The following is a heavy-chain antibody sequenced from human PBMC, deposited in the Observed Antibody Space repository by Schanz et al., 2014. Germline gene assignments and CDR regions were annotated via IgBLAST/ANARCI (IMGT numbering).Heavy chain of an antibody. CDR1: GGTFSSYS. V-gene: IGHV1-46*03. J-gene: IGHJ4*02. CDR3: ARDGVDAAAGGNY. CDR2: VNPSVRGT. D-gene: IGHD6-13*01. Sequence: QVQLVQSGAEMKKPGSSVKVSCKASGGTFSSYSISWVRQAPGQGLEWMGIVNPSVRGTHFAREFQGRVTVTSDTSTSTVYMELSGLRSEDTAVYYCARDGVDAAAGGNYWGQGTLVTVSS.